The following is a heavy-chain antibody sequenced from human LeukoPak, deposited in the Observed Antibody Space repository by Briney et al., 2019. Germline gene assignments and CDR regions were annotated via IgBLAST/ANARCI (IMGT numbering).Heavy chain of an antibody. CDR3: ARADYGGNSELDY. D-gene: IGHD4-23*01. V-gene: IGHV1-2*02. CDR1: GYTFTGYY. CDR2: INPKSGGT. J-gene: IGHJ4*02. Sequence: ASVKVSCKASGYTFTGYYMHWVRQAPGQGLEWMGWINPKSGGTNYAQKFQGRVTMTRDTSISTAYMELSRLRSDDTAVYYCARADYGGNSELDYWGQGTLVTVSS.